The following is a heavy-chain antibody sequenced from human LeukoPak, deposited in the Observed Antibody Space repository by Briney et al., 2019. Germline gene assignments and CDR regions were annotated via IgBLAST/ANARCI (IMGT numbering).Heavy chain of an antibody. CDR3: ARGDYSSSSEIDY. CDR1: GGSFSGYY. V-gene: IGHV4-34*01. Sequence: SETLSLTCAVYGGSFSGYYWSWIRQPPGKGLEWIGEINHSGSTNYNPSLKSRVTISVDTSKNQFSLKLSSVTAADTAVYYCARGDYSSSSEIDYWGQGTLVTVSS. D-gene: IGHD6-6*01. CDR2: INHSGST. J-gene: IGHJ4*02.